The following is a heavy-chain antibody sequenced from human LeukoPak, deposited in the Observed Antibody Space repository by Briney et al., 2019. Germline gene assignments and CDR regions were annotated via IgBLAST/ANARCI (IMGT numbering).Heavy chain of an antibody. V-gene: IGHV3-23*01. CDR2: VSSSGGST. D-gene: IGHD7-27*01. Sequence: GGSLRLSFAASGFTFSGYAMALVRQAPGKGLERVSVVSSSGGSTYYADSVKGRFTISRDNSKNTLFLQMNSLRAEDTAVYYCAKDGGLWVSAHWGDSWGRGTLVTVSS. J-gene: IGHJ4*02. CDR3: AKDGGLWVSAHWGDS. CDR1: GFTFSGYA.